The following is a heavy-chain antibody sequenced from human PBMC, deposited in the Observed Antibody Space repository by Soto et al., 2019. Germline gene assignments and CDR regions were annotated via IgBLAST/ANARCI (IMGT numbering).Heavy chain of an antibody. D-gene: IGHD6-13*01. V-gene: IGHV3-33*01. CDR2: LWYDGSNK. J-gene: IGHJ4*02. Sequence: QVQLVESGGGVVQPGRSLRLSCAASGFTFSSYGMHWVRQAPGKGLEWVAVLWYDGSNKYYADSVKGRFTISRDNYKNTLYLQMNSLRAEDTAVYYCARDLQDSRIAAAGTLFDYWGQGTLVTVSS. CDR1: GFTFSSYG. CDR3: ARDLQDSRIAAAGTLFDY.